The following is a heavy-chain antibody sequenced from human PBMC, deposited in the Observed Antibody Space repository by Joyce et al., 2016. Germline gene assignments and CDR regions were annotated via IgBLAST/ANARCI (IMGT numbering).Heavy chain of an antibody. D-gene: IGHD6-19*01. CDR1: GWPFRGFF. CDR2: INNSGVS. Sequence: QVQLQQWGAGLLKPSETLSLTCAVSGWPFRGFFWTWVRQPPGKGLVWSGDINNSGVSNYNPSLKTRFTFSVGTSKNQCSLKLTSVSAADTAVYYCARSQWLAPLLYWGQGTPVTVSS. V-gene: IGHV4-34*01. CDR3: ARSQWLAPLLY. J-gene: IGHJ4*02.